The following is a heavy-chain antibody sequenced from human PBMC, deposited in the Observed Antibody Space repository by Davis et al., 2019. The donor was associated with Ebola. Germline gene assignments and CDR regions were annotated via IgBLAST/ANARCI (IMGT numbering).Heavy chain of an antibody. J-gene: IGHJ1*01. V-gene: IGHV3-30-3*01. CDR1: GFTFSSYA. Sequence: GESLKISCAASGFTFSSYAMHWVRQAPGKGLEWVAVISYDGSNKYYADSVKGRFTISRDNSKNTLYLQMNSLRAEDTAVYYCARTSHYYDSSGYYSAEYFQHWGQGTLVTVSS. CDR3: ARTSHYYDSSGYYSAEYFQH. D-gene: IGHD3-22*01. CDR2: ISYDGSNK.